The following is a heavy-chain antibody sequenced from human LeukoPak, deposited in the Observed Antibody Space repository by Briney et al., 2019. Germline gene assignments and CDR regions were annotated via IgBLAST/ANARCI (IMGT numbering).Heavy chain of an antibody. V-gene: IGHV1-2*02. CDR3: ARAFGEYYEASVFLAY. Sequence: ASVKVSCKASVYTFTAYYIHWVRQAPGQGLEWMGWISPNSGVTNYAQKFQDRVTMTRDTSINNAYMEVTRLTSDDTPMFYCARAFGEYYEASVFLAYWGQGTLVTVSS. J-gene: IGHJ4*02. CDR2: ISPNSGVT. D-gene: IGHD3-22*01. CDR1: VYTFTAYY.